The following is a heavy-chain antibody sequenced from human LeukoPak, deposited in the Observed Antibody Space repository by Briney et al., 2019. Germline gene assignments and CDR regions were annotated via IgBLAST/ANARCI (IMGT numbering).Heavy chain of an antibody. CDR2: ISYSGST. V-gene: IGHV4-59*01. CDR3: AGLVNHYYYMDV. D-gene: IGHD3-9*01. Sequence: SETLSLTCTVSGGSISSSYWSWIRQPPGKGLEYIGYISYSGSTNYNPSLTSRVTISVDTSKNQFSLKLSSVTAADTAVYYCAGLVNHYYYMDVWGKGTTVTISS. J-gene: IGHJ6*03. CDR1: GGSISSSY.